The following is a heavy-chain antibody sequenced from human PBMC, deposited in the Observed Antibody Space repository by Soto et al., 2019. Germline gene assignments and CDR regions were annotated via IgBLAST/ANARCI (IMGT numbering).Heavy chain of an antibody. D-gene: IGHD1-1*01. Sequence: GGSLRLSCVASGFTFGTYAIHWVRQAPGKGLQWVALISYEGSNTYYADSVKGRFTISRDNSKNTLYLEMNTLRPEDTAVYYCARVTPGNNLYYFSGLDVWGQG. CDR2: ISYEGSNT. J-gene: IGHJ6*02. V-gene: IGHV3-30-3*01. CDR1: GFTFGTYA. CDR3: ARVTPGNNLYYFSGLDV.